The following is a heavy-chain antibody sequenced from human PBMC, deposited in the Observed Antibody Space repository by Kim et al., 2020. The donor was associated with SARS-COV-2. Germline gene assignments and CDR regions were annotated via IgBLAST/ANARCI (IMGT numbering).Heavy chain of an antibody. CDR2: ISSSSSYT. D-gene: IGHD3-10*01. J-gene: IGHJ6*02. V-gene: IGHV3-11*06. CDR3: ARDVYGSGSYYPNYGMDV. Sequence: GGSLRLSCAASGFTFSDYYMSWIRQAPGKGLEWVSYISSSSSYTNYADSVKGRFTISRDNAKNSLYLQMNSLRAEDTAVYYCARDVYGSGSYYPNYGMDVWGQGTTVTVSS. CDR1: GFTFSDYY.